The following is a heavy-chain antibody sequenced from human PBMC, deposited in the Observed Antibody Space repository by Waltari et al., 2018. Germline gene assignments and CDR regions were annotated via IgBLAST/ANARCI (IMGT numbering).Heavy chain of an antibody. CDR1: GYTFTSYD. CDR3: ARAITMVRGAHGGY. CDR2: MNPNSGNT. D-gene: IGHD3-10*01. Sequence: QVQLVQSGAEVKKPGASVKVSCKPSGYTFTSYDINWVRQATGQGLEWMGWMNPNSGNTGYAQKFQGRDTMTRNTSISTAYMELSSLRSEDTAVYYCARAITMVRGAHGGYWGQGTLVTVSS. J-gene: IGHJ4*02. V-gene: IGHV1-8*01.